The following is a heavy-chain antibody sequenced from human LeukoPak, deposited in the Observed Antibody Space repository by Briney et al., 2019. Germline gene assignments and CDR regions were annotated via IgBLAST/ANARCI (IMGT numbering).Heavy chain of an antibody. CDR2: VDETGETT. V-gene: IGHV3-23*01. Sequence: AVSLRLSCAASGFTFSSYAMTWVRQAPGKGLDWVSCVDETGETTYYADSVKGRFTISRDNSKSTVFLQMNRLRVEDTGVYFCAKRWRGRSRGLDYWGQGTLATVS. CDR1: GFTFSSYA. J-gene: IGHJ4*02. D-gene: IGHD2-15*01. CDR3: AKRWRGRSRGLDY.